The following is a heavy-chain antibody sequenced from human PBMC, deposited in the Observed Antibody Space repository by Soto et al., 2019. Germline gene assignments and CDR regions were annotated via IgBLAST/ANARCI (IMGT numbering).Heavy chain of an antibody. CDR1: GGTFSSYA. V-gene: IGHV1-69*01. J-gene: IGHJ4*02. CDR3: ARDSGSISSSPDYFDY. CDR2: SLPIFGTA. Sequence: QVQLVQSVAEVKKPGSSVKVSCKASGGTFSSYAISWVRHAPGQGLAWMGGSLPIFGTANYAQKFQGRVTITADESTSTAYMELISLRSEDTAVYYCARDSGSISSSPDYFDYWGQGTLVTVSS. D-gene: IGHD6-6*01.